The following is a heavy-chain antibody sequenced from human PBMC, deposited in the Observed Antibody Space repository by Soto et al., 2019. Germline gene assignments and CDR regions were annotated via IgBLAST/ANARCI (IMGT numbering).Heavy chain of an antibody. CDR3: AKDRTFGPPLVRFDS. CDR2: ISGNGGST. J-gene: IGHJ4*02. V-gene: IGHV3-23*01. CDR1: GFNFSYNA. D-gene: IGHD6-6*01. Sequence: PGGSLRLSCVASGFNFSYNAMTWVRQAPGKGLEWVSAISGNGGSTYYADSVKGRFTISRDNSKSTLHLQMNSLRVEDTAVYYCAKDRTFGPPLVRFDSWGQGTLVTVSS.